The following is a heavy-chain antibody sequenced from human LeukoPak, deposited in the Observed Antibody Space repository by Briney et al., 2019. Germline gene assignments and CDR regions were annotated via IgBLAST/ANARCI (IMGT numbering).Heavy chain of an antibody. Sequence: GRSLRLSCAASAFTFSSYAMHWVRQAPGKGLEWVAVISYDGSNKYYADSVKGRFTISRDNSKNTLYLQMNSLRAEDTAVYYCARDSPVVAATGPFDYWGQGTLVTVSS. J-gene: IGHJ4*02. V-gene: IGHV3-30-3*01. CDR1: AFTFSSYA. D-gene: IGHD2-15*01. CDR2: ISYDGSNK. CDR3: ARDSPVVAATGPFDY.